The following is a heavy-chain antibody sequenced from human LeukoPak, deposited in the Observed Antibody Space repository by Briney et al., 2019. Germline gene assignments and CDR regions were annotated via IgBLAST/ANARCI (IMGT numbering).Heavy chain of an antibody. D-gene: IGHD2/OR15-2a*01. J-gene: IGHJ4*02. CDR1: GFTFASYG. CDR3: AKRGVVIRGLLVIGYHQEAYHYDF. V-gene: IGHV3-23*01. Sequence: GGSLRLSCAASGFTFASYGMSWVRQAPGKGLEWVSFITTNGGRTSYADSVEGRFTISRDNPRNTLYMQMNSLRDEDTAVYFCAKRGVVIRGLLVIGYHQEAYHYDFWGQGALVTVSS. CDR2: ITTNGGRT.